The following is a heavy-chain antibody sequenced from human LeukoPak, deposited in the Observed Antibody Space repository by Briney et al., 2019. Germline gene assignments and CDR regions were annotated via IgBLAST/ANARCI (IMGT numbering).Heavy chain of an antibody. CDR2: IYYTGST. CDR3: ARVRASSSSGFFDYYYYYMDV. V-gene: IGHV4-59*01. D-gene: IGHD6-6*01. J-gene: IGHJ6*03. Sequence: SETLSLTCTVSGGSISSYYWSWIRQPPGKELEWIGYIYYTGSTNYNPSLKSRVTISVDTSKNQFSLKLTSVPAADTAVYYCARVRASSSSGFFDYYYYYMDVWGKGTTVTVSS. CDR1: GGSISSYY.